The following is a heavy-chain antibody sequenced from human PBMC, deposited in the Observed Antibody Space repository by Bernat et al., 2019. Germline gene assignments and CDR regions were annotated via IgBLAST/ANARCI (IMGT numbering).Heavy chain of an antibody. CDR2: IIPILGIA. J-gene: IGHJ5*02. Sequence: QVQLVQSGAEVKKPGSSVKVSCKASGGTFSSYAISWVRQAPGQGLEWMGRIIPILGIANYAQKFQGRVTITADKSTSTAYMELSSLRSADTAVYYCARDGWELFKFWFDPWGQGTLVTVSS. D-gene: IGHD1-26*01. V-gene: IGHV1-69*04. CDR3: ARDGWELFKFWFDP. CDR1: GGTFSSYA.